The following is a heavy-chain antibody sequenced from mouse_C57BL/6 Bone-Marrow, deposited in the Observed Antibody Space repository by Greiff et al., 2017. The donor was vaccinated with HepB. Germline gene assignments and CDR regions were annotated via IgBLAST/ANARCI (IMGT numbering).Heavy chain of an antibody. Sequence: EVKLVESGAELVRPGASVKLSCTASGFNIKDYYMHWVKQRPEQGLEWIGRIDPEDGDTEYAPKFQGKATITADTSSNTAYLQLSSLTSEDTAVYYCTTHLHYYGSSPFDYWGQGTTLTVSS. D-gene: IGHD1-1*01. CDR2: IDPEDGDT. J-gene: IGHJ2*01. CDR1: GFNIKDYY. CDR3: TTHLHYYGSSPFDY. V-gene: IGHV14-1*01.